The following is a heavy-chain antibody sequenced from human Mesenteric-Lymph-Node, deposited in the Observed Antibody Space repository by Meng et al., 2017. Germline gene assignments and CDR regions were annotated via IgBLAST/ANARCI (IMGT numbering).Heavy chain of an antibody. CDR1: GFTFSDYY. V-gene: IGHV3-11*04. CDR2: ISSSGSTI. Sequence: GESLKISCAASGFTFSDYYMSWIRQAPGKGLEWVSYISSSGSTIYYADSVKGRFTISRDNAKNTLYLQMNSLRAEDTAVYYCARNARWEQWLVPDYWGQGTLVTVSS. J-gene: IGHJ4*02. D-gene: IGHD6-19*01. CDR3: ARNARWEQWLVPDY.